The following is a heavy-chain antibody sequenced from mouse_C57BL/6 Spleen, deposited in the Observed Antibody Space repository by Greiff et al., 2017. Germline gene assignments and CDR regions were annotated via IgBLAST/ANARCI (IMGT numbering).Heavy chain of an antibody. D-gene: IGHD1-1*01. CDR2: IDPENGDT. V-gene: IGHV14-4*01. CDR1: GFNIKDDY. CDR3: TTNLLQGYFDV. Sequence: EVKLQESGAELVRPGASVKLSCTASGFNIKDDYMHWVKQRPEQGLEWIGWIDPENGDTEYASKFQGKATITADTSSNTAYLQLSSLTSEDTAVYYCTTNLLQGYFDVWGTGTTVTVSS. J-gene: IGHJ1*03.